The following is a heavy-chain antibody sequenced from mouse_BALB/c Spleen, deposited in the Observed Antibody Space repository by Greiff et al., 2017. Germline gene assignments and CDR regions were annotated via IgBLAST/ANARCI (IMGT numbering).Heavy chain of an antibody. V-gene: IGHV2-9*02. CDR3: ARDRGGTPDY. D-gene: IGHD1-1*01. CDR2: IWAGGST. Sequence: VKLVESGPDLVEPSQSLSITCTVSGFSLTSYGVHWVRQPPGKGLEWLGVIWAGGSTNYNSALMSRLSISKDNSKSQVFLKMNSLQTDDTAMYYCARDRGGTPDYWGQGTTLTVSS. CDR1: GFSLTSYG. J-gene: IGHJ2*01.